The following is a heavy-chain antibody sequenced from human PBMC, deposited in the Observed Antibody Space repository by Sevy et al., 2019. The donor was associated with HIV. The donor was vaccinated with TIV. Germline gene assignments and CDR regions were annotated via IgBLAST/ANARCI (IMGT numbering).Heavy chain of an antibody. Sequence: SETLSLTCAVSGYSISSGYYWGWIRQPPGKGLEWIGSIYHSGSTYYNPPLKSRVTISVDTSKNQFSLKLSSVTAADTAVYYCARADPIVVVPAAKGGWFDPWGQGTLVTVSS. J-gene: IGHJ5*02. CDR2: IYHSGST. CDR1: GYSISSGYY. D-gene: IGHD2-2*01. V-gene: IGHV4-38-2*01. CDR3: ARADPIVVVPAAKGGWFDP.